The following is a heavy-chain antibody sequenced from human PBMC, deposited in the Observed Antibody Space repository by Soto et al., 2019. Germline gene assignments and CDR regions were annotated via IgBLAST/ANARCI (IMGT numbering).Heavy chain of an antibody. D-gene: IGHD3-16*01. CDR1: GGSISSGGYS. CDR3: ARHNYGSRRTYFAY. Sequence: PSETLSLTCAVSGGSISSGGYSWSWIRQPPGKGLEWIGYIYHSGSTYYNPSLESRVIVSVDKSKNQFSLKLTSVTAADTAVYYCARHNYGSRRTYFAYWGQGTLVTVSS. CDR2: IYHSGST. V-gene: IGHV4-30-2*01. J-gene: IGHJ4*02.